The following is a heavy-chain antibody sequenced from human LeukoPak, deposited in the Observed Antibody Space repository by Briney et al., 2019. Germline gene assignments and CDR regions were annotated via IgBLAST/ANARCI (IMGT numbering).Heavy chain of an antibody. J-gene: IGHJ4*02. CDR2: ISGSSIHT. V-gene: IGHV3-21*01. Sequence: PGGSLRLSCATSGFRLRDYTMNWVRQSLGKGLEWVSSISGSSIHTYYADSVRGRFTTSRDNAKNSVYLQMDSLRAEDTAVYYCATDVGTNYYYLDQWGQGTLVTVSS. CDR3: ATDVGTNYYYLDQ. D-gene: IGHD3-22*01. CDR1: GFRLRDYT.